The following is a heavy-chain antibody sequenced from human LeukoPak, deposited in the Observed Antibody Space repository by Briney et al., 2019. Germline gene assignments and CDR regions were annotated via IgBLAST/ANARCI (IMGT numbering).Heavy chain of an antibody. CDR1: GSTFSSYA. J-gene: IGHJ4*02. V-gene: IGHV3-23*01. Sequence: PGGSLRLSCAASGSTFSSYAMSWVRQAPGKGLEWVSAISGSGGSTYYADSVKGRFTISRDNSKNTLYLQMNSLRAEDTAVYYCAKRRLLFPYLLDYWGQGTLVTVSS. CDR3: AKRRLLFPYLLDY. D-gene: IGHD2-21*02. CDR2: ISGSGGST.